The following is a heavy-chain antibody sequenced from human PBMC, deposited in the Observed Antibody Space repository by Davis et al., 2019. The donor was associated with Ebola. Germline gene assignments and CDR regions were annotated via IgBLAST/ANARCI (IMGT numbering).Heavy chain of an antibody. CDR2: INHSGST. J-gene: IGHJ4*02. Sequence: SETLSLTCAVYGGSFSGYYWSWIRQPPGKGPEWIGEINHSGSTNYNPSLKSRVTISVDTSKNQFSLKLSSVTAADTAVYYCAREDWLTFPFDYWGQGTLVTVSS. V-gene: IGHV4-34*01. CDR1: GGSFSGYY. D-gene: IGHD3-16*01. CDR3: AREDWLTFPFDY.